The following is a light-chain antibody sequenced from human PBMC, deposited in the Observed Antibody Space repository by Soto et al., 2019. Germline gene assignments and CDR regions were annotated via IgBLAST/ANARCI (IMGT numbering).Light chain of an antibody. V-gene: IGLV2-14*01. Sequence: QSVLTQPASASGSPGQSITISCTGTSSDVGGYNYVSWYQQHPGKAPKLMIYEVSNRPSGVSNRFSGSKSGNTASLTISGLQAEDEADYYCSSYTSSSTPHYVFGTGTKVTAL. CDR1: SSDVGGYNY. J-gene: IGLJ1*01. CDR3: SSYTSSSTPHYV. CDR2: EVS.